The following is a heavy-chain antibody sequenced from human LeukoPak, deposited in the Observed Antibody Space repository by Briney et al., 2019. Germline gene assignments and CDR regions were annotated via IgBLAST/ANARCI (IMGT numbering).Heavy chain of an antibody. Sequence: GGSLRLSCAASGFTFSDYYMTWIRQAPGKGLEWVSYISSSVTTIYYADSVMGRFTISRDNAKNSMYLQMNSLRAEDTAVYYCVRVFRGSGSYYAIGTFDLWGQGTLVSV. CDR2: ISSSVTTI. CDR1: GFTFSDYY. V-gene: IGHV3-11*01. J-gene: IGHJ5*02. CDR3: VRVFRGSGSYYAIGTFDL. D-gene: IGHD3-10*01.